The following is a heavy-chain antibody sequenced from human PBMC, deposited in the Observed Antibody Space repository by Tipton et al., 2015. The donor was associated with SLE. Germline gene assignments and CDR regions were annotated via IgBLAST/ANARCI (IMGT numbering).Heavy chain of an antibody. CDR1: GGPIGSFY. D-gene: IGHD3-10*01. J-gene: IGHJ3*02. V-gene: IGHV4-4*07. CDR3: AATYYYSSGRTSFDN. Sequence: TLSLTCSVFGGPIGSFYWSWIRQPAGQGLGWIGRIYNSGYTNYNPSLKSRVIMSVDTSKNQFSLKLSSVTAADTAVYFCAATYYYSSGRTSFDNWGPGTLVTVSS. CDR2: IYNSGYT.